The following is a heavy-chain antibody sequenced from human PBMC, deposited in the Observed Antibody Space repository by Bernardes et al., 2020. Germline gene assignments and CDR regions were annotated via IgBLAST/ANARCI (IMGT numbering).Heavy chain of an antibody. CDR1: GFTFSSYA. Sequence: GGSLRLSCAASGFTFSSYAMKWVRQAPGKGLEWASVIGPRGDNIHYADSVRGRFTISRDNSRNTLYLQMSSLRAEDTAIYYCASYQQSMLAAAGEGDYWGQGTLVTVSS. CDR2: IGPRGDNI. D-gene: IGHD6-13*01. V-gene: IGHV3-23*01. CDR3: ASYQQSMLAAAGEGDY. J-gene: IGHJ4*02.